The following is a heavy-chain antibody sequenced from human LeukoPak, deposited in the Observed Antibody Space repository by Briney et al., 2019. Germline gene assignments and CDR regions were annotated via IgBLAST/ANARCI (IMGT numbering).Heavy chain of an antibody. CDR3: ARDLRSTMFRRVIGYYYSYMDV. CDR1: LGTFSSYA. V-gene: IGHV1-69*13. CDR2: SNPIFCTA. D-gene: IGHD3-10*01. Sequence: SAVTVSRKASLGTFSSYAISGVRQPPARGLEGMGGSNPIFCTANYPQKFQGRVTSLADESTSTAYRELSSLRSEDTAVYYCARDLRSTMFRRVIGYYYSYMDVWGKGTTVTVSS. J-gene: IGHJ6*03.